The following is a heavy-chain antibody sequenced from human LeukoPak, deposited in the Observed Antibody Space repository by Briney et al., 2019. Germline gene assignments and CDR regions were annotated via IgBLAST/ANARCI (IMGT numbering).Heavy chain of an antibody. D-gene: IGHD3-16*02. V-gene: IGHV1-18*01. CDR3: ARDMNVITFGGVIPSDY. Sequence: ASVKVSCKASGGTFSSYAISWVRQAPGQGLEWMGWISAYNGNTNYAQKLQGRVTMTTDTSTSTAYMELRSLRSDDTAVYYCARDMNVITFGGVIPSDYWGQGTLVTVSS. CDR1: GGTFSSYA. J-gene: IGHJ4*02. CDR2: ISAYNGNT.